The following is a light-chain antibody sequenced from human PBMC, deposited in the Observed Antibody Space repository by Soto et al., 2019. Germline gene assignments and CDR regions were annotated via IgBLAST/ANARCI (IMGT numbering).Light chain of an antibody. Sequence: EIVLTQSPATLSLSPGERATLSCRASQSISTYLAWYQQKPGQPPRLLIYDASSRATGIPDRFSGGGSGTDFTLTISRLEPEDFAVYYCQQFSSYPLTFGGGTKVEIK. CDR3: QQFSSYPLT. CDR2: DAS. J-gene: IGKJ4*01. V-gene: IGKV3-11*01. CDR1: QSISTY.